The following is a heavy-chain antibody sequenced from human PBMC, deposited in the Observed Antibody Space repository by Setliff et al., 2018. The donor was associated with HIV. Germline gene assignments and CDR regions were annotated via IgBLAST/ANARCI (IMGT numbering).Heavy chain of an antibody. V-gene: IGHV3-74*01. J-gene: IGHJ4*02. CDR1: GFTFSSYW. Sequence: GESLKISCAASGFTFSSYWMHWVRQVPGKGLEWVSRINSDETSTTYADSVKGRFTISRDNAKNTLYLQMNSLRVEDTAVYYCASWQGYSGSSRAFDSWGQGTLVTVSS. D-gene: IGHD1-26*01. CDR3: ASWQGYSGSSRAFDS. CDR2: INSDETST.